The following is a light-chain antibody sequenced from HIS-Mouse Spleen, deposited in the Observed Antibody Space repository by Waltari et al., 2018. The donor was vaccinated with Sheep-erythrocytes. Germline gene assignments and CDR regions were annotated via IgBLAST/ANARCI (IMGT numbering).Light chain of an antibody. Sequence: QSALTQPPSASGSPVQSVTISCTGPSRDGGGYNYVSVYQQPPGKAPKLMIYEVSKRPSGVPDRFSGSKSGNTASLTVSGLQAEDEADYYCSSYAGSNNWVFGGGTKLTVL. CDR1: SRDGGGYNY. J-gene: IGLJ3*02. CDR2: EVS. V-gene: IGLV2-8*01. CDR3: SSYAGSNNWV.